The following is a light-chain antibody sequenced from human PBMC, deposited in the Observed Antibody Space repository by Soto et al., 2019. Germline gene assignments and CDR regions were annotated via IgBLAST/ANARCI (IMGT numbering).Light chain of an antibody. CDR2: AAS. CDR3: QQYYSYPFT. V-gene: IGKV1-8*01. Sequence: IQLTQSPSSFSASTGDRVTITCRASQGISSYLAWYQQKPGKAPKLLIYAASTLQSGVPSRFSGSGSGTDFTLTISCLQSEDFATYYCQQYYSYPFTFGQGTRLEIK. CDR1: QGISSY. J-gene: IGKJ5*01.